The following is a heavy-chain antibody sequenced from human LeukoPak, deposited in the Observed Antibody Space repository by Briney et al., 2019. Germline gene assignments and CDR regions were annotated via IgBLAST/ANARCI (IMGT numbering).Heavy chain of an antibody. Sequence: GGSLRLSCAPSGFTLSSYGMHWVRQAPGKGLEWVSYIRYDGSNKYYADPVKGRFTISRDISNNTLYLQMNSLRPEDTAVYYCATNPIVGATIDYWGQGTLVTVSS. D-gene: IGHD1-26*01. J-gene: IGHJ4*02. CDR3: ATNPIVGATIDY. CDR2: IRYDGSNK. CDR1: GFTLSSYG. V-gene: IGHV3-30*02.